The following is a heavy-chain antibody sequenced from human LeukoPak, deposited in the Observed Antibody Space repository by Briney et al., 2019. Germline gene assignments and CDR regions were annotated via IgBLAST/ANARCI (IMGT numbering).Heavy chain of an antibody. CDR2: FGGTGGST. CDR1: GFTFSNYA. CDR3: AKAGFCTNGVCLNFDS. V-gene: IGHV3-23*01. Sequence: TGGSLRLSCAASGFTFSNYAMSWVRQAPGKGVEWVSTFGGTGGSTNYADSVKGRFTISRDNSKNTVYLQMSCLRADDTAVYYCAKAGFCTNGVCLNFDSWGQGTLVTVSS. D-gene: IGHD2-8*01. J-gene: IGHJ4*01.